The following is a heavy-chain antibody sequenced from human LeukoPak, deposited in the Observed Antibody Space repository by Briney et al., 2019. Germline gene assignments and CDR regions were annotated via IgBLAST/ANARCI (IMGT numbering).Heavy chain of an antibody. Sequence: SETLSLTCTVSGGSISSYYWSWIRQPAGKGLEWIGRIYTSGSTSYNPSLKSRVTMSVDTSKNQFSLKLSSVTAADTAVYYCARGVEDIVVVPGNWFDPWGQGTLVTVSS. J-gene: IGHJ5*02. CDR2: IYTSGST. CDR3: ARGVEDIVVVPGNWFDP. D-gene: IGHD2-2*01. V-gene: IGHV4-4*07. CDR1: GGSISSYY.